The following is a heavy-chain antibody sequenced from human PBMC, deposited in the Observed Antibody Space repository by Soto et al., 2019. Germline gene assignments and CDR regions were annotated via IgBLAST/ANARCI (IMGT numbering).Heavy chain of an antibody. CDR3: VGEYDSSGYYYVRSSLND. D-gene: IGHD3-22*01. Sequence: SVKVSCKASGGTFSSYAISWVRQAPGQGLEWMGGIIPIFGTANYAQKFQGRVTITADESTSTAYMELSRLRSDDTAVYYCVGEYDSSGYYYVRSSLNDWGQGTLVTV. V-gene: IGHV1-69*13. J-gene: IGHJ4*02. CDR2: IIPIFGTA. CDR1: GGTFSSYA.